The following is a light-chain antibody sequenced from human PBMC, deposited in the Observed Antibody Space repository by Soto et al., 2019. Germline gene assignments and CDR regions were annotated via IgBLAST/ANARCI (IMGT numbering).Light chain of an antibody. J-gene: IGLJ1*01. CDR2: EVS. CDR3: SSYTDSSNYV. Sequence: QSALTQPASVSGSPGQSITISCTGTISDVGGYNYVSWYQQHPGKAPKLMIYEVSNRPSGVSNRFSGSRSGNTASLTISGLQAEDEADYYCSSYTDSSNYVFGTGTKVTVL. CDR1: ISDVGGYNY. V-gene: IGLV2-14*01.